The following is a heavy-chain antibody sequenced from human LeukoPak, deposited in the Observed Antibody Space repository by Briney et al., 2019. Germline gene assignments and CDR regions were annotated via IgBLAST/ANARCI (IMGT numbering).Heavy chain of an antibody. D-gene: IGHD3-10*01. CDR3: ARTTTVRGTYYMDV. CDR2: IYYSGYT. Sequence: SETLSLTCAVYGGSFSGCYWSWIRQPPGRGLEWIGYIYYSGYTNYNPSLKSRITISVDTSKNQFSLKLSSVTAADTAVYYCARTTTVRGTYYMDVWGKGTTVTISS. J-gene: IGHJ6*03. CDR1: GGSFSGCY. V-gene: IGHV4-59*01.